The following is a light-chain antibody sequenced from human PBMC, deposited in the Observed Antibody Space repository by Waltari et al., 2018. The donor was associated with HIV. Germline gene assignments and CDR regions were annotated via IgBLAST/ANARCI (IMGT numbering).Light chain of an antibody. CDR1: QSISSY. J-gene: IGKJ1*01. V-gene: IGKV1-39*01. CDR3: QQSYSTPRT. CDR2: AAS. Sequence: DIQMTQSPSSLSASVGDRVTITCRASQSISSYLNWYQQKPGKAPKLLIYAASILQSGVPSRFSGSGSGTDFTLTISSLQPEDFAPYYCQQSYSTPRTFGQGTKVEIK.